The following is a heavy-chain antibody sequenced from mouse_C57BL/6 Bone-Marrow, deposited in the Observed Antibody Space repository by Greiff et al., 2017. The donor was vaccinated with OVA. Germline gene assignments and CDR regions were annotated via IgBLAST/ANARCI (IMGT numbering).Heavy chain of an antibody. V-gene: IGHV5-4*01. D-gene: IGHD2-3*01. CDR1: GFTFSSYA. CDR3: ARDNDGYYVGYFDY. Sequence: LMESGGGLVKPGGSLKLSCAASGFTFSSYAMSWVRQTPEKRLEWVATISDGGSYTYYPDNVKGRFTISRDNAKNNLYLQMSHLKSEDTAMYYCARDNDGYYVGYFDYWGQGTTLTVSS. J-gene: IGHJ2*01. CDR2: ISDGGSYT.